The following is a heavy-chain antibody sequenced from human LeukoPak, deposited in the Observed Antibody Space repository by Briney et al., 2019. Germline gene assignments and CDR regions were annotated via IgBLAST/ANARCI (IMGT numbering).Heavy chain of an antibody. Sequence: SQTLSLTCTASGGSISSDAYFWSWIRQPPGKGLEWIGYFFYSGSTYYNPSLKSRVTISVDTTKNQFSLKLSSATTADTAVYYCGRTSIATRHFDYWGQGTLVTVSS. V-gene: IGHV4-31*03. D-gene: IGHD6-6*01. CDR2: FFYSGST. CDR3: GRTSIATRHFDY. CDR1: GGSISSDAYF. J-gene: IGHJ4*02.